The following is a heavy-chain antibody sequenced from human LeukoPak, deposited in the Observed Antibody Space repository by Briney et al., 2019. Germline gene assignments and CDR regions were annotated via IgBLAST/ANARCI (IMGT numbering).Heavy chain of an antibody. D-gene: IGHD3-10*01. Sequence: PSETLSLTCAVYGGFFSGYYWSWLRQPPGKGLEWIGEINHSGSTNYHPSLKSRVTITVDTSKYQFSLKLSSVTAADTAVYYCARVPPRLPSASRAMVRGVAGNWFDPWGQGTLVTVSS. CDR1: GGFFSGYY. V-gene: IGHV4-34*01. J-gene: IGHJ5*02. CDR2: INHSGST. CDR3: ARVPPRLPSASRAMVRGVAGNWFDP.